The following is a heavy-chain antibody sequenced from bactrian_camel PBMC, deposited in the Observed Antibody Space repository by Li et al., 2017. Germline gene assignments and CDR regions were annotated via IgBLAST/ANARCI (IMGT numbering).Heavy chain of an antibody. Sequence: QVQLVESGGGLVQPGGSLKLSCAASGFTFSSNYMAWFRQAPGKEREGVALIGTYDGYTIYGDSVKGRFTISRDNSKNTAYLQLNSLKTEDMATYYCTVANYGDSAMNYWGQGTQVTVS. J-gene: IGHJ4*01. CDR1: GFTFSSNY. D-gene: IGHD5*01. CDR2: IGTYDGYT. CDR3: TVANYGDSAMNY. V-gene: IGHV3S1*01.